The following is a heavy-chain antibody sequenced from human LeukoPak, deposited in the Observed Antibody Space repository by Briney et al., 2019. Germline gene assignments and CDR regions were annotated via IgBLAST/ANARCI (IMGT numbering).Heavy chain of an antibody. V-gene: IGHV3-30*04. CDR3: ARDNYGLDY. J-gene: IGHJ4*02. D-gene: IGHD3-10*01. CDR2: ISYDGSNK. Sequence: GGSLRLSCAASGFTFSNYAMHWVRQTPGKGLEWVAVISYDGSNKYYADSVKGRFTISRDNSKNTLYLQMTSLRAEDTAVYYCARDNYGLDYWGQGTLVTVSS. CDR1: GFTFSNYA.